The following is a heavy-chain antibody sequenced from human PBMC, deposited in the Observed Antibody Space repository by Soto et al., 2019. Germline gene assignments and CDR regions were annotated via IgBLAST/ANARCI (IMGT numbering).Heavy chain of an antibody. V-gene: IGHV4-30-2*01. D-gene: IGHD3-9*01. CDR2: IYHSVST. Sequence: SETLSLSCAVSGGSISSGGYSRSWILQPPGKGLEWIGYIYHSVSTCYNPSLKSRVTISVDRSKNQFPLKLSSVTAADTAVYYCARAFATVDWNWFDPSGQGTLVTVSS. CDR1: GGSISSGGYS. CDR3: ARAFATVDWNWFDP. J-gene: IGHJ5*02.